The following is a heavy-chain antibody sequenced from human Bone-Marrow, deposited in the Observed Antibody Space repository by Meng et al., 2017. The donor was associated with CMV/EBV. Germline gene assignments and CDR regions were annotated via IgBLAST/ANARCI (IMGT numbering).Heavy chain of an antibody. J-gene: IGHJ4*02. CDR2: ISGPGRTI. CDR1: GFTFGDRY. V-gene: IGHV3-11*04. D-gene: IGHD6-13*01. Sequence: GESLKISCAASGFTFGDRYMSWIRQAPGKGLEWIAYISGPGRTIYYADSLQGRVTISRDNADKLLYLQINGLKVDDTAGYYCATTAAGFVSWGQGTLVTVSS. CDR3: ATTAAGFVS.